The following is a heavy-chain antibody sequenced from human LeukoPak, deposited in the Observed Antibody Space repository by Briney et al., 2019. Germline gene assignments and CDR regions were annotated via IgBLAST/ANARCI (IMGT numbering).Heavy chain of an antibody. J-gene: IGHJ4*02. Sequence: ASVKVSCKASGYTFTSYAIHWVRQAPGQRLEWMGWISADNGNTKYSQEFQGRVTITRDTSASTAYMELSSLRSEDMAVYYCARGHIAAASRLDYWGQGTLVTVSS. CDR2: ISADNGNT. D-gene: IGHD6-13*01. V-gene: IGHV1-3*03. CDR3: ARGHIAAASRLDY. CDR1: GYTFTSYA.